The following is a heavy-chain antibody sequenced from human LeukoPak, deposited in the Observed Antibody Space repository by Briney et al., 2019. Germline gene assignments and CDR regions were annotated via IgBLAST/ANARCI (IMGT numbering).Heavy chain of an antibody. Sequence: GGSLRLSCAASGFTFNGSAMHWVRQASGKGLEWVGRITNKGNTYATAYAASVKGRFTISRDDSKNPAYLQMNSLKTEDTAVYYCKVAGTWDAFDIWGQGTMVTVSP. CDR1: GFTFNGSA. D-gene: IGHD6-19*01. V-gene: IGHV3-73*01. CDR2: ITNKGNTYAT. CDR3: KVAGTWDAFDI. J-gene: IGHJ3*02.